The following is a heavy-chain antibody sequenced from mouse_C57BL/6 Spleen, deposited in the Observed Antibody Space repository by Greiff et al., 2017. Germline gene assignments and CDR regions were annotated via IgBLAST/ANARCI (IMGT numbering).Heavy chain of an antibody. CDR2: IRSKSNNYAT. Sequence: EVQLVESGGGLVQPKGSLKLSCAASGFSFNTYAMNWVRQAPGKGLEWVARIRSKSNNYATYYADSVKDRFTISRDDSESMLYLQMNNLKTEDTAMYYCVSSLGRGYAMDYWGQGTSVTVSS. CDR1: GFSFNTYA. CDR3: VSSLGRGYAMDY. V-gene: IGHV10-1*01. J-gene: IGHJ4*01. D-gene: IGHD4-1*01.